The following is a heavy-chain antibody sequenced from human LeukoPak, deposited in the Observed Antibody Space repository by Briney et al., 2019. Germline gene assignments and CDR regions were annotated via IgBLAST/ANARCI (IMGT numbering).Heavy chain of an antibody. CDR3: ASTVARAYYFDY. V-gene: IGHV3-7*01. CDR2: IKQDGSEK. CDR1: GFTFSSYA. J-gene: IGHJ4*02. Sequence: GGSLRLSCAASGFTFSSYAMSWVRQALGKGLEWVANIKQDGSEKYYVESVKGRFTISRDNAKNSLYLQMDSLRAEDTAVYYCASTVARAYYFDYWGQGTLVTVSS. D-gene: IGHD6-19*01.